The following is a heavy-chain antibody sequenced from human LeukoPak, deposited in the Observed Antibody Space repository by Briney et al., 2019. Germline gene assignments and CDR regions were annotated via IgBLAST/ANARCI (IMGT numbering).Heavy chain of an antibody. CDR1: GFTFSSYA. J-gene: IGHJ4*02. CDR2: ISYDGSNK. Sequence: GGSLRLSCAASGFTFSSYAIHWVRQAPGKGLEWVAVISYDGSNKYYADSVKGRFTISRDNSKNTLYLQMNSLRAEDTAVYYCAKEVHSSGYYSDYWGQGTLVTVSS. V-gene: IGHV3-30-3*01. CDR3: AKEVHSSGYYSDY. D-gene: IGHD3-22*01.